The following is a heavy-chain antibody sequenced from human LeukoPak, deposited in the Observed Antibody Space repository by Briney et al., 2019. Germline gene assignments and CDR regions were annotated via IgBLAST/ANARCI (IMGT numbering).Heavy chain of an antibody. D-gene: IGHD1-14*01. V-gene: IGHV3-33*01. Sequence: PGRSLRLSCAASGFTFKEYGIHWVRQAPGKGLEWVAIIWYDGNNKYYADSVKGRFSVSRDNSKDTAYLQMNSLTVEDTAIYYCARLQINRLDYWGQGSLVTVSS. CDR2: IWYDGNNK. CDR1: GFTFKEYG. CDR3: ARLQINRLDY. J-gene: IGHJ4*02.